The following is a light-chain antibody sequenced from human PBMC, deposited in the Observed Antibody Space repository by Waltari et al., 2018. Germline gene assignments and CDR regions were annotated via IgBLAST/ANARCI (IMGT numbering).Light chain of an antibody. CDR3: SSYAGSNNYVV. Sequence: QSALTQPPSASGSPGPSVTISCTGTSSDVGGYNYVTWYQQPPGKAPKLMIYDVRKRPSGVPDRFSGSKSGNTASLTVSGLQAEDEADYYCSSYAGSNNYVVFGGGTKLTVL. CDR2: DVR. V-gene: IGLV2-8*01. CDR1: SSDVGGYNY. J-gene: IGLJ2*01.